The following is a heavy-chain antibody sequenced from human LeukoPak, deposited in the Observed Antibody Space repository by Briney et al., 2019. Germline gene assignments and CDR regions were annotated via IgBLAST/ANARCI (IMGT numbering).Heavy chain of an antibody. CDR1: GFSFSSYS. J-gene: IGHJ4*02. V-gene: IGHV3-30-3*01. Sequence: PGGSLRLSCAVSGFSFSSYSMHWVRQAPGKGLEWAAVISSDGSNKYYADSVKGRFTISRDNSKNTLYMQMNSLRAEDTAVYYWVRQSSGWYHFDYWGQGTLVTVSS. CDR3: VRQSSGWYHFDY. D-gene: IGHD6-19*01. CDR2: ISSDGSNK.